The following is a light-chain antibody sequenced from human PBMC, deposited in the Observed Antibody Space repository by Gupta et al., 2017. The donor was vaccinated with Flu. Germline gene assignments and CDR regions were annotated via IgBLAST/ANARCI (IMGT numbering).Light chain of an antibody. V-gene: IGLV3-21*02. J-gene: IGLJ3*02. Sequence: SFVLTQPPSVSVAPGQTASIICGRDNFGGHSVHWYQQKPGQAPVLVVYEDTDRPSGIPGRFSGSHSGDTATLTISRAEAGDEADYFCQVWDSANDHPVFGGGTKLTVL. CDR1: NFGGHS. CDR2: EDT. CDR3: QVWDSANDHPV.